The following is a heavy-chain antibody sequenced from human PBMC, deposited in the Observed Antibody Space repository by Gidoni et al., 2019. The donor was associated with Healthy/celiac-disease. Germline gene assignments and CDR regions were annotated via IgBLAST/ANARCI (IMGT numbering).Heavy chain of an antibody. V-gene: IGHV3-74*01. CDR2: INSDGSST. CDR3: ARARVIAVSVGYSYGYFDY. Sequence: EVQLVESGGGLVQPGGSLGLSCAASGFTFSRYWMHWVRQAPGRGPVWVSRINSDGSSTSYADSVKGRFTISRDNAKNTLYLQMNSLRAEDTAVYYCARARVIAVSVGYSYGYFDYWGQGTLVTVSS. D-gene: IGHD5-18*01. CDR1: GFTFSRYW. J-gene: IGHJ4*02.